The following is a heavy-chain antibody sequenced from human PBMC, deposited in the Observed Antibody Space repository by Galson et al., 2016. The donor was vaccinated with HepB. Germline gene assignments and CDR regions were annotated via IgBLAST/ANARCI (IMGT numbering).Heavy chain of an antibody. V-gene: IGHV4-34*01. Sequence: SETLSLTCAVYGGSFSVTYWSWIRQPPGKGLEWIGEINDSGSTYYNPSLKSRVTISVDTSKNQFSLRLSPVTAADTAVYYCARVKWLRSPPSFFYYYMDVWGKGTTVTVSS. J-gene: IGHJ6*03. CDR1: GGSFSVTY. D-gene: IGHD5-12*01. CDR2: INDSGST. CDR3: ARVKWLRSPPSFFYYYMDV.